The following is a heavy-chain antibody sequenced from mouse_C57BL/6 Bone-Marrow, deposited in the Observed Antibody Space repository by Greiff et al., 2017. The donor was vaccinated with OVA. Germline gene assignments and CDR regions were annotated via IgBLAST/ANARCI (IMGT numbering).Heavy chain of an antibody. CDR2: IRSKSNNYAT. Sequence: EVQLVESGGGLVQPKGSLKLSCAASGFSFNTYAMNWVRQAPGKGLEWVARIRSKSNNYATYYADSVKDRFTISRDDSESMLYLQMNNLKTEDTAMYYCVRHEGDYDRYFDVWGTGTTVTVSS. CDR3: VRHEGDYDRYFDV. D-gene: IGHD2-4*01. V-gene: IGHV10-1*01. CDR1: GFSFNTYA. J-gene: IGHJ1*03.